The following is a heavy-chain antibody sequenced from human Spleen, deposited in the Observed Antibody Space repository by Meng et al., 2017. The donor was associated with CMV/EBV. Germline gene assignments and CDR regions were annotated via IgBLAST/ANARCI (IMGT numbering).Heavy chain of an antibody. V-gene: IGHV4-4*02. CDR3: ARDPGNSPLDY. Sequence: LTCGVSGGPIISSNWWTWVRQPPGKGLEWIGEINHNGNTNYNPSLRSRVTISVDKSKNQFSLKVTSITAADTAVYYCARDPGNSPLDYWGQGILVTVSS. J-gene: IGHJ4*02. CDR2: INHNGNT. D-gene: IGHD4-23*01. CDR1: GGPIISSNW.